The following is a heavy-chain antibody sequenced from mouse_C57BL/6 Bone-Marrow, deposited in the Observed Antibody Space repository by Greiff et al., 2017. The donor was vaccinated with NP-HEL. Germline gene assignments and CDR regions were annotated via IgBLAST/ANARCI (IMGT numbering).Heavy chain of an antibody. D-gene: IGHD2-3*01. J-gene: IGHJ4*01. CDR1: GFSLTSYG. Sequence: VQVVESGPGLVAPSQSLSITCTVSGFSLTSYGVHWVRQPPGKGLEWLVVIWSDGSTTYNSALKSRLSISKDNSKSQVFLKMNSLQTDDTAMYYCARHIYDGYYDYAMDYWGQGTSVTVSS. V-gene: IGHV2-6-1*01. CDR2: IWSDGST. CDR3: ARHIYDGYYDYAMDY.